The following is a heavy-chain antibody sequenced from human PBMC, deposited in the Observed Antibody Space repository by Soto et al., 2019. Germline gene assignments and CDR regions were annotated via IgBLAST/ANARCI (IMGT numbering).Heavy chain of an antibody. CDR2: INPSGGST. J-gene: IGHJ4*02. CDR1: GYTFTSYY. V-gene: IGHV1-46*01. D-gene: IGHD2-15*01. CDR3: ARVGCSGGSCYAVDY. Sequence: QVQLVQSGAEVKEPGASVKVSCKASGYTFTSYYLHWVRQAPGQGLEWMGIINPSGGSTTYAQKFQGRVTRTRDTSTSTVYMELSSLRSEDTAVYYCARVGCSGGSCYAVDYWGQGTLVTVSS.